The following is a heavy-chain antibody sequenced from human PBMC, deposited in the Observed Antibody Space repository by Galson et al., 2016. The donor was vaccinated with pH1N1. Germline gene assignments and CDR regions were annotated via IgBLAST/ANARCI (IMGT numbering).Heavy chain of an antibody. CDR3: AREPGGRGYFDY. J-gene: IGHJ4*02. CDR1: GYSFTSYFY. Sequence: SVKVSCKASGYSFTSYFYIHWVRQGPGQALEWVGTTIPRDDTSHYAQNFQGRVTMTRDTSTTTVYMDLSSLKSEDTALYYCAREPGGRGYFDYWGQGTLVTVSS. CDR2: TIPRDDTS. V-gene: IGHV1-46*01. D-gene: IGHD6-25*01.